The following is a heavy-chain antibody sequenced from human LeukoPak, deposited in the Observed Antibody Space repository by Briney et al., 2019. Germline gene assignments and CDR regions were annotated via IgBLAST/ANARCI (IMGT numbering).Heavy chain of an antibody. Sequence: PGRSLRLSCAASGFTFDDYAMHWVRQAPGKGLEWVSGISWNSGSIGYADSVKGRFTISRDNAKNSLYLQMNSLRAEDTALYYCAKDLGYNSSWYYFDYWGQGTLVTVSS. CDR1: GFTFDDYA. CDR3: AKDLGYNSSWYYFDY. V-gene: IGHV3-9*01. D-gene: IGHD6-13*01. J-gene: IGHJ4*02. CDR2: ISWNSGSI.